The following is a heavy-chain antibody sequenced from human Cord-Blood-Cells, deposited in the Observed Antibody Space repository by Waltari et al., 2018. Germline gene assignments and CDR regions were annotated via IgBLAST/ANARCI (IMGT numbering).Heavy chain of an antibody. CDR2: SYPGDSDT. CDR3: ARSNSSGYDY. D-gene: IGHD3-22*01. Sequence: VQLVLSGEAVNKPGESLKISRQGSGDGFTSYWLGRVRQMPGKGLEWMGISYPGDSDTRYSPSFQGQVTISADKSISTAYLQWSSLKASDTAMYYCARSNSSGYDYWGQGTLVTVSS. CDR1: GDGFTSYW. V-gene: IGHV5-51*01. J-gene: IGHJ4*02.